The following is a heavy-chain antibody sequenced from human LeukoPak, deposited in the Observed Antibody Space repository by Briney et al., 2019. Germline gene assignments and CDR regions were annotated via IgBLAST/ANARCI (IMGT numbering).Heavy chain of an antibody. V-gene: IGHV1-2*02. Sequence: VASVKVSCKASGYTFTGYYMHWVRQAPGQGLEWMGWINPNSGGTNYAQKFQGRVTMTRDTSISTAYMELSRLRSDDTAVYYCARVRYSSANWFDPWGQGTLVTVSS. J-gene: IGHJ5*02. CDR3: ARVRYSSANWFDP. CDR1: GYTFTGYY. D-gene: IGHD6-25*01. CDR2: INPNSGGT.